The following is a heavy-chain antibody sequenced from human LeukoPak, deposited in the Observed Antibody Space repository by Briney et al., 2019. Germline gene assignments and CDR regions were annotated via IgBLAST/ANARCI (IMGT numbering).Heavy chain of an antibody. J-gene: IGHJ2*01. V-gene: IGHV3-30*04. CDR2: ISDDGSNE. D-gene: IGHD5-18*01. Sequence: GGSLRLSCAASGFTFNAYTMHWVRQAPGKGLEWVAVISDDGSNEYYSDSVKGRFTISRDNSRNSLYLQMNSLRAEDTAVYYCAKDADTATIIYWYFDLWGRGTLVTVSS. CDR3: AKDADTATIIYWYFDL. CDR1: GFTFNAYT.